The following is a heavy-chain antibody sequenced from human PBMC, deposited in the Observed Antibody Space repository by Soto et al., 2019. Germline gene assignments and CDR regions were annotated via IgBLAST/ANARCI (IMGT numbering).Heavy chain of an antibody. CDR2: IIPIFGTA. V-gene: IGHV1-69*06. Sequence: SVKVSCKASGGTFSSYAISWVRQAPGQGLEWMGGIIPIFGTANYAQKFQGRVTITADKSTSTAYMELSSLRSEDTAVYYCARHATNYYYYGMDVWGQGTTVTVSS. CDR1: GGTFSSYA. D-gene: IGHD2-15*01. CDR3: ARHATNYYYYGMDV. J-gene: IGHJ6*02.